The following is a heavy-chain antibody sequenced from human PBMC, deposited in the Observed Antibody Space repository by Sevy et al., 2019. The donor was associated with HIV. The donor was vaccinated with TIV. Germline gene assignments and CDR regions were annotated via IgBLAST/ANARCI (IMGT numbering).Heavy chain of an antibody. Sequence: WGSLRLSCAASGFTFSKYSMSWVRQPPGKGLEWVSTLSFGCGEINYADSVKDRFTISRDNSKSSVYLQMNNLRPEDTAVYYCAREGCTKPHDYWGQGTLVTVSS. V-gene: IGHV3-23*01. CDR2: LSFGCGEI. J-gene: IGHJ4*02. D-gene: IGHD2-8*01. CDR1: GFTFSKYS. CDR3: AREGCTKPHDY.